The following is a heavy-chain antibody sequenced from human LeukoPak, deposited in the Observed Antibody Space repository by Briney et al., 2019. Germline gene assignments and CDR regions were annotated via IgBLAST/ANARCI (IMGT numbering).Heavy chain of an antibody. D-gene: IGHD3-3*01. Sequence: GGSLRLPCAASGFTFSSYGMHWVRQAPGKGLEWVAVIWYDGSDKYYADSVKGRFTISRDNSKNTLYLQMNSLRAEDTAVYYSARGGLRFLEWLLYRSGGGDSSYYYYGMDVWGQGTTVTVSS. CDR2: IWYDGSDK. J-gene: IGHJ6*02. CDR3: ARGGLRFLEWLLYRSGGGDSSYYYYGMDV. CDR1: GFTFSSYG. V-gene: IGHV3-30*19.